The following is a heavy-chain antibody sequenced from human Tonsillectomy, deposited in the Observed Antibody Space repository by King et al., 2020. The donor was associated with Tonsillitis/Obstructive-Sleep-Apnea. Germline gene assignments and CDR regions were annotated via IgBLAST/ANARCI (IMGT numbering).Heavy chain of an antibody. CDR1: GFTFSDYY. Sequence: VQLVESGGGLVKPGGSLRLSCAASGFTFSDYYIGWIRQAPGTLLEWVSSLRSSSSYTNYADSVTGRFTISRDNAKKSLYLQMNSLRAEDTAVYYCARADSAGYGTFDYWGQGTLVTVSS. V-gene: IGHV3-11*06. CDR2: LRSSSSYT. CDR3: ARADSAGYGTFDY. D-gene: IGHD5-12*01. J-gene: IGHJ4*02.